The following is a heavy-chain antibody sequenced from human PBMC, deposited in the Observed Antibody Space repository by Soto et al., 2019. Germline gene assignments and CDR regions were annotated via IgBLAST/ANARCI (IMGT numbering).Heavy chain of an antibody. V-gene: IGHV1-18*01. D-gene: IGHD1-26*01. CDR1: GYTFTSYG. J-gene: IGHJ4*02. CDR3: ARDHVVRGNYYDY. Sequence: QVPLVQSGAEVKKPGASVKVSCKTSGYTFTSYGISWVRQAPGQGLEWMGWISAYNGNTNYAQKLQGRVTMTTDTSTSTADMELRSRRSDDTALYYCARDHVVRGNYYDYWFQGTMVTVSS. CDR2: ISAYNGNT.